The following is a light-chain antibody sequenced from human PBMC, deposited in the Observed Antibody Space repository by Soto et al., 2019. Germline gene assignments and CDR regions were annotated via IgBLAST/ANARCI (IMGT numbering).Light chain of an antibody. CDR2: AAS. CDR1: QSVTSNY. Sequence: EVVLTQSPGTVSLSPGERATLSCRASQSVTSNYLAWYQQKPGQAPRLLIYAASSRATGIPDRFSGSGSGTDFTLSISRLEPDDFAVYYCQHYGSSITGTFGQGTKVEIK. CDR3: QHYGSSITGT. V-gene: IGKV3-20*01. J-gene: IGKJ1*01.